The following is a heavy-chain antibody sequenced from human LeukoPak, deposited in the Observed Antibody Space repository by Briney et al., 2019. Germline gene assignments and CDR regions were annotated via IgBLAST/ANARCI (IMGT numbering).Heavy chain of an antibody. J-gene: IGHJ4*02. CDR1: GYTFTSYG. CDR2: VSAYADNT. V-gene: IGHV1-18*01. CDR3: ARDCIGCHGFDY. Sequence: ASVKVSCKASGYTFTSYGITWVRQAPGQGLEWMGWVSAYADNTNYVQKIQGRVTMTTDTSTSTAFMELRSLRSDDAAVYYCARDCIGCHGFDYWGQGTLVTVSS. D-gene: IGHD2-15*01.